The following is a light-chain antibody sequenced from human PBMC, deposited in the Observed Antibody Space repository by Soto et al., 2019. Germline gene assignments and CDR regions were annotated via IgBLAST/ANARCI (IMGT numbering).Light chain of an antibody. CDR2: DVS. J-gene: IGKJ3*01. CDR3: QQRSNWLFT. CDR1: QSVSSY. V-gene: IGKV3-11*01. Sequence: EIVLTQSPATLSLSPGERATLSCRASQSVSSYLAWYQQKPGQAPRLLIYDVSGRATGIPARFSGSGSGTDFTLTISSLEPEDFAVYYCQQRSNWLFTFGPGTKVDIK.